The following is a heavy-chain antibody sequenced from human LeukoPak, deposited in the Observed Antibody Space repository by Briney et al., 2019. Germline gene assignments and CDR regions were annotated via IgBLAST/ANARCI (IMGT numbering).Heavy chain of an antibody. Sequence: ASVKVSCKASGYTFTSYDINWVRQATGQGLEWMGWMNPNSGNTGYAQKFQGRVTMTRNTSISTAYMELSSLRSEDTAVYYCARGLRSGELSLYPDYYYGMDVWGQGTTVTVSS. CDR3: ARGLRSGELSLYPDYYYGMDV. CDR1: GYTFTSYD. CDR2: MNPNSGNT. V-gene: IGHV1-8*01. D-gene: IGHD3-16*02. J-gene: IGHJ6*02.